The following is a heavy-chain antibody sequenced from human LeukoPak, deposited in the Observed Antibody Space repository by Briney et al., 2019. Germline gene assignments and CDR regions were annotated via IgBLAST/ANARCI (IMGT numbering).Heavy chain of an antibody. D-gene: IGHD3-10*01. Sequence: SETLSLTCTVSGDSMSTGYYWGWIRQPPGKGLGWIGNIFYSGSTYYSPSLKSRVTISLDTSRNQFSLKLNSVTAADTAVYYCAKSNGYGLVDIWGQGTMVTVSS. CDR2: IFYSGST. CDR1: GDSMSTGYY. J-gene: IGHJ3*02. CDR3: AKSNGYGLVDI. V-gene: IGHV4-38-2*02.